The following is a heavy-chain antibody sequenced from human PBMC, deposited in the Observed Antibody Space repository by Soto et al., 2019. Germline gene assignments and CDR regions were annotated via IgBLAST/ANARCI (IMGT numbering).Heavy chain of an antibody. J-gene: IGHJ6*02. CDR3: VCVVVAATPYYYYGMDV. Sequence: GASVKVSCKASGGTFSSYAISWVRQAPGQGLEWMGGIIPIFGTANYAQKFQGRVTITADESTSTAYMELSSLRSEDTAVYYCVCVVVAATPYYYYGMDVWGQGTTVTVSS. CDR2: IIPIFGTA. V-gene: IGHV1-69*13. D-gene: IGHD2-15*01. CDR1: GGTFSSYA.